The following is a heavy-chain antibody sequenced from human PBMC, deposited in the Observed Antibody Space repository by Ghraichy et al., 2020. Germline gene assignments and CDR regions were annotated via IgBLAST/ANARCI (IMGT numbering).Heavy chain of an antibody. Sequence: GGSLRLSCAASGFSFSDYWMTWVRQAPGKGLEWVANINQDGNEKYYVDSLRGRFIISRDNIKNSLYLQMNSLWAEDTAVYYCARDGLGYDILTGYSNWLAPWGQETLVTVSS. CDR2: INQDGNEK. CDR1: GFSFSDYW. V-gene: IGHV3-7*01. J-gene: IGHJ5*02. D-gene: IGHD3-9*01. CDR3: ARDGLGYDILTGYSNWLAP.